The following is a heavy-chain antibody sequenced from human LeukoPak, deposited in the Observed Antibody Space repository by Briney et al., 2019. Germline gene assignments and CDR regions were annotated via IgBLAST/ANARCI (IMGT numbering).Heavy chain of an antibody. J-gene: IGHJ6*02. D-gene: IGHD2-15*01. CDR3: TRAEVGYCSGGSCSPDHYGMDV. CDR2: IYSGGST. Sequence: GGSLRLSCAASGFTVSSNYMSWVRQAPGKGLEWVSVIYSGGSTYYADSVKGRFTISRDNSKNTLYLQMNSLRAEDTAVYYCTRAEVGYCSGGSCSPDHYGMDVWGQGTTVTVSS. V-gene: IGHV3-66*01. CDR1: GFTVSSNY.